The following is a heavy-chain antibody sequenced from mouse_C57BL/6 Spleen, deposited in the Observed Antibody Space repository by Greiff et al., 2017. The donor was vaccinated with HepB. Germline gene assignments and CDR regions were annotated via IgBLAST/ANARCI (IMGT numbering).Heavy chain of an antibody. CDR1: GFNIKDDY. D-gene: IGHD1-2*01. Sequence: VQLKQSGAELVRPGASVKLSCTASGFNIKDDYMHWVKQRPEQGLEWIGWIDPENGDTEYASKFQGKATITADTSSNTAYLQLSSLTSEDTAVYYCTTYGLGVWGTGTTVTVSS. CDR3: TTYGLGV. V-gene: IGHV14-4*01. J-gene: IGHJ1*03. CDR2: IDPENGDT.